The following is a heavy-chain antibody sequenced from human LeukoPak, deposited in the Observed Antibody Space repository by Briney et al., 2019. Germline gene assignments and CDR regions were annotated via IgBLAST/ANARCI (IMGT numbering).Heavy chain of an antibody. Sequence: SETLSLTCTVSGYSISSGYYWGWIRQPPGKGLEWIGSIYHSGSTYYNPSLKSRVTISVDTSKNQFSLKLSSVTAADTAVYYCARTYSGSYYNRNWFDPWGQGTLVTVSS. CDR3: ARTYSGSYYNRNWFDP. V-gene: IGHV4-38-2*02. J-gene: IGHJ5*02. CDR2: IYHSGST. CDR1: GYSISSGYY. D-gene: IGHD1-26*01.